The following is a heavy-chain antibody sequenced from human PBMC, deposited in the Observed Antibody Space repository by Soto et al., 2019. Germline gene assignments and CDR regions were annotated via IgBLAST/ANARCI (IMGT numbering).Heavy chain of an antibody. J-gene: IGHJ2*01. CDR3: ARDGLRLEGYWYFDL. D-gene: IGHD5-12*01. V-gene: IGHV1-69*06. Sequence: ASVKVSCKASGGTFSSYAISWVRQAPGQGLEWMGGIIPIFGTANYAQKFQGRVTITADKSTSTAYMELSSLRSEDTAVHYCARDGLRLEGYWYFDLWGRGTLVTVSS. CDR1: GGTFSSYA. CDR2: IIPIFGTA.